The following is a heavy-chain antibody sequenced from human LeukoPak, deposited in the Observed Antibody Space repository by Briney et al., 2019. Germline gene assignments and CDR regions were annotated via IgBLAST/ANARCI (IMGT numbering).Heavy chain of an antibody. CDR2: ISSSGSTI. J-gene: IGHJ4*02. Sequence: GGSLRLSCAASGFTFSDYYMSWIRQAPGKGLEWVSYISSSGSTIYYADSVKGRFTISRDNAKNSLYLQMNSLRAEDTAVYYCARAKHECSSTSCYPREVFDYWGQGTLVTVSS. D-gene: IGHD2-2*01. CDR3: ARAKHECSSTSCYPREVFDY. CDR1: GFTFSDYY. V-gene: IGHV3-11*01.